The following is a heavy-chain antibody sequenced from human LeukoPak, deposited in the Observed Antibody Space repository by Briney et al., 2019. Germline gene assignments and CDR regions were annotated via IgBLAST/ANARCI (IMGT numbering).Heavy chain of an antibody. J-gene: IGHJ3*02. CDR2: ISSSSSTI. CDR3: ARETDDFWSGYYPRGAFDI. CDR1: GFTFSSYS. Sequence: PGGSLRLSCAASGFTFSSYSMNWVRQAPGKGLEWVSYISSSSSTIYYADSVKGRFTISRDNAKTSLYLQMNSLRAEDTAVYYCARETDDFWSGYYPRGAFDIWGQGTMVTVSS. V-gene: IGHV3-48*04. D-gene: IGHD3-3*01.